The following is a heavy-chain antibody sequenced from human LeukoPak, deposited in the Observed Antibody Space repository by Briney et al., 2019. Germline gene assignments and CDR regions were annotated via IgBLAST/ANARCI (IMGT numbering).Heavy chain of an antibody. D-gene: IGHD6-25*01. CDR1: GFTFSSYA. Sequence: GGSLRLSCAASGFTFSSYAMSWVRQAPGKELEWVSAISGSGGSTYYADSVKGRFTISRDNSKNTLYLQMNSLRAEDTAVYYCAKGSEEDYYYYGMDVWGKGTTVTVSS. CDR2: ISGSGGST. CDR3: AKGSEEDYYYYGMDV. J-gene: IGHJ6*04. V-gene: IGHV3-23*01.